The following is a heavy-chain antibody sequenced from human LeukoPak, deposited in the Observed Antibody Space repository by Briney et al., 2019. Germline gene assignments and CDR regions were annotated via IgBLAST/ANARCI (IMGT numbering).Heavy chain of an antibody. V-gene: IGHV1-18*01. CDR3: ARGPTHYYYYYYMDV. CDR2: ISAYNGNT. CDR1: GYTFTSYG. Sequence: ASVKVSCKASGYTFTSYGISWVRQAPGQGLEWMGWISAYNGNTNYAQKLQGRVTMTTDTSTSTAYMELSSLRSEDTAVYYCARGPTHYYYYYYMDVWGKGTTVTVSS. J-gene: IGHJ6*03. D-gene: IGHD4-11*01.